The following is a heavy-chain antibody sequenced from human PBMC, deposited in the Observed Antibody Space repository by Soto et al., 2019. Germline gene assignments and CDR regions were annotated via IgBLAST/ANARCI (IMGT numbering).Heavy chain of an antibody. D-gene: IGHD3-3*01. J-gene: IGHJ3*02. CDR3: ATDPRFPRVHAFDI. Sequence: GASVKVSCKVSGYTLTELSMHWVRQAPGKGLEWMGGFDPEDGETIYAQKFQGRVTMTEDTSTDTAYMELSSLRSEDTAVCYCATDPRFPRVHAFDIWGQGTMVTVSS. V-gene: IGHV1-24*01. CDR1: GYTLTELS. CDR2: FDPEDGET.